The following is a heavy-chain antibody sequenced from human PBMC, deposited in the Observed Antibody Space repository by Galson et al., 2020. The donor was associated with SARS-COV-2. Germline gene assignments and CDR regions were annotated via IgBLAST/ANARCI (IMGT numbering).Heavy chain of an antibody. V-gene: IGHV4-39*01. Sequence: SETLSLTCTVSGGSISSSSYYWGWIRQPPGKGLEWIGSIYYSGSTYYNPSLKSRVTISVDTSKNQFSLKLSSVTAADTAVYYCARALYVLLWFGEFGVSGWFDPWGQGTLVTVSS. CDR3: ARALYVLLWFGEFGVSGWFDP. CDR1: GGSISSSSYY. D-gene: IGHD3-10*01. J-gene: IGHJ5*02. CDR2: IYYSGST.